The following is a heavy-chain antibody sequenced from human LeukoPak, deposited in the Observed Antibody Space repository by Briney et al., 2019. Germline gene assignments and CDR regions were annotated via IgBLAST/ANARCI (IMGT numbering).Heavy chain of an antibody. V-gene: IGHV1-8*01. J-gene: IGHJ6*02. CDR2: MNPNSGDT. Sequence: ASVKVSCKASGYTFTTYDINWVRQAPGQGLEWMGWMNPNSGDTVFAQKFQGRLTMTMNTSMTTAYMELTSLTYEDSAVYYCARADFGMDVWGQGTTVTVPS. CDR3: ARADFGMDV. CDR1: GYTFTTYD.